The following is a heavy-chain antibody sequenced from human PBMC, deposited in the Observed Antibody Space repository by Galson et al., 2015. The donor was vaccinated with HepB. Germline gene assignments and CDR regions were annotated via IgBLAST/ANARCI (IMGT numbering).Heavy chain of an antibody. D-gene: IGHD2-2*01. Sequence: ETLSLTCTVSGGSISSYYWSWIRQPPGKGLEWIGYIYYSGSTNYNPSLKSRVTISVDTSKNQFSLKLSSVTAADTAVYYCARVRYQLSPGGWFDPWGQGTLVTVSS. J-gene: IGHJ5*02. V-gene: IGHV4-59*01. CDR2: IYYSGST. CDR3: ARVRYQLSPGGWFDP. CDR1: GGSISSYY.